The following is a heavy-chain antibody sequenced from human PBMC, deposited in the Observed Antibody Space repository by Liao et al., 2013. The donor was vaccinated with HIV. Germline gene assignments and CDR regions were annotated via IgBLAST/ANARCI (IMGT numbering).Heavy chain of an antibody. D-gene: IGHD3-16*01. V-gene: IGHV4-4*07. Sequence: QVQLQESGPGLVKPSETLSLTCTVSGASISEFYWSWIRQSGGNNLEWIGRIFTSVTTNYNPSLKSRVTISVTSNNQFSLTLRSVTAADTGVYYCARVRTGDFDPWGPGIQVTVSS. J-gene: IGHJ5*02. CDR3: ARVRTGDFDP. CDR1: GASISEFY. CDR2: IFTSVTT.